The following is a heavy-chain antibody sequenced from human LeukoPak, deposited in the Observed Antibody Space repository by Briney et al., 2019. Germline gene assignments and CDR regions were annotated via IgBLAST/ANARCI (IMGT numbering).Heavy chain of an antibody. V-gene: IGHV4-31*03. CDR3: ARGSNSYGYY. CDR2: IYYSGST. J-gene: IGHJ4*02. CDR1: GGXISSGGYY. D-gene: IGHD5-18*01. Sequence: SETLSLTCTVSGGXISSGGYYWSWIRQHPGKGLEWLGYIYYSGSTYYNTSLKSRVTISVDTSKNQFSLKLSSVTAADTAVYYCARGSNSYGYYWGRGTLVTVSS.